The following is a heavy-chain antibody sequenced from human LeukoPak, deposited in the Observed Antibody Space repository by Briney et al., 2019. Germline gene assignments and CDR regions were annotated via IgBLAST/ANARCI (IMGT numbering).Heavy chain of an antibody. CDR3: ARVFGGSYAYYFDY. Sequence: GASVKVSCKASGYTFTSYDINWVRQATGQGLEWMGWMNPNTGNTSYAQKFQGRVTMTRNTSISTAYMELSSLRSEDTAVYYCARVFGGSYAYYFDYWGQGTLVTVSS. J-gene: IGHJ4*02. CDR1: GYTFTSYD. CDR2: MNPNTGNT. D-gene: IGHD1-26*01. V-gene: IGHV1-8*01.